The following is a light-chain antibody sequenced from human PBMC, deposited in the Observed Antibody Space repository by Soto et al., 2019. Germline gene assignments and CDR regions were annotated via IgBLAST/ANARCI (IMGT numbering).Light chain of an antibody. CDR2: GAS. Sequence: EIVLTQSPGTLSLSPGERATLSCRASQSVSSSYLAWYQQKPGQAPRLLIYGASNRATGIPTRFSGSGSGTDFTLTISHLEPEDFAVYYCQQYDNWPLTFGGGTKVDI. CDR3: QQYDNWPLT. V-gene: IGKV3-20*01. J-gene: IGKJ4*01. CDR1: QSVSSSY.